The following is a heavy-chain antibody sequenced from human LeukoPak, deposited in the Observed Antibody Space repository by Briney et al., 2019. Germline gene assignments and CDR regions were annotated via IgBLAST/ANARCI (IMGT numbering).Heavy chain of an antibody. Sequence: GTLRLSCAASVVTPSSDATSCVRHAPGQGLEWGSAMSGSGGSTYYADSVTGRFTISRDNSKNTLYLQMNSLRAEDTAVYYCAKGPYSSGWRRFDYWGQGPLVTVSS. V-gene: IGHV3-23*01. CDR1: VVTPSSDA. J-gene: IGHJ4*02. CDR2: MSGSGGST. CDR3: AKGPYSSGWRRFDY. D-gene: IGHD6-19*01.